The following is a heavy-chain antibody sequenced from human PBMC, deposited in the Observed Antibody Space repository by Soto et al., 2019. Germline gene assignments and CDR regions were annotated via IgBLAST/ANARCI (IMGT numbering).Heavy chain of an antibody. D-gene: IGHD3-22*01. CDR2: IYWDDDK. V-gene: IGHV2-5*02. Sequence: QITLKESGPTLVKPTQTLTLTCTFSGFSLSTSGVGVGWIRQPPGKALEWLALIYWDDDKRYSPSLKSRLNSTKYTSQNQIVLTMNNMDPVDTATYYCAHSLIGYYDDSSGSNGFDPWGQGTLVTVSS. CDR1: GFSLSTSGVG. CDR3: AHSLIGYYDDSSGSNGFDP. J-gene: IGHJ5*02.